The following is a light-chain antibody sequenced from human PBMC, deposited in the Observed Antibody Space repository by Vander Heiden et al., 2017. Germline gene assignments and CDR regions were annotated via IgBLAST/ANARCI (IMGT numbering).Light chain of an antibody. CDR1: QSVSSN. CDR2: GAS. CDR3: QQYNDWRPVT. V-gene: IGKV3-15*01. Sequence: EVVMTQSPATMSVSPGERATLSCRASQSVSSNLPWYQQKPGPAPSLLIFGASTRATGIPAGFSGSGSGTEFTLTISSLQSEDFAVYYCQQYNDWRPVTFGGGTKVEIK. J-gene: IGKJ4*01.